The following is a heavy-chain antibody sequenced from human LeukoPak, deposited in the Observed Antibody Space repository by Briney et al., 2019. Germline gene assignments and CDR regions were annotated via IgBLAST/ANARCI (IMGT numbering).Heavy chain of an antibody. Sequence: PSETLPLTCSVSGDSISSYYWSWIRQPPGKGLEWIGYIYYSGSTNYNPSLKSRVTISVDTSKNQFSLKLSSVTAADTAVYYCARGSYYYGSGRYNWFDPWGQGTLVTVSS. CDR3: ARGSYYYGSGRYNWFDP. CDR2: IYYSGST. V-gene: IGHV4-59*01. CDR1: GDSISSYY. J-gene: IGHJ5*02. D-gene: IGHD3-10*01.